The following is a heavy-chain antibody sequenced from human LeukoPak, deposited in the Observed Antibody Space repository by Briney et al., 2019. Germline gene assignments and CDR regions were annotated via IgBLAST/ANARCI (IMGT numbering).Heavy chain of an antibody. J-gene: IGHJ2*01. Sequence: PSETLSLTCTVSGGSISSYYWSWIRQPAGKGLEWIGRIYTSGSTNYNPSLKSRVTMSVDTSKNQFSLKLSSVTAADTAVYYCARGARQLGVAVLGPGYFDLWGRGTLVTVSS. CDR3: ARGARQLGVAVLGPGYFDL. CDR2: IYTSGST. D-gene: IGHD3-16*01. CDR1: GGSISSYY. V-gene: IGHV4-4*07.